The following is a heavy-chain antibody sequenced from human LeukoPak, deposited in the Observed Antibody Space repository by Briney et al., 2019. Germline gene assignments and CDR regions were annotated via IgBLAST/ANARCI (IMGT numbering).Heavy chain of an antibody. J-gene: IGHJ3*02. D-gene: IGHD3-22*01. V-gene: IGHV4-34*01. CDR3: ARATYYYDSSGYYVGAFDI. CDR2: INLSGST. CDR1: GGSFSGYY. Sequence: PSETLSLTGAVYGGSFSGYYWSWIRQPPGKRLEGIVGINLSGSTNYTPSLKSLVTTVVDTSKNQFCLKLSSLTAADTAVYYCARATYYYDSSGYYVGAFDIWGQGTMVTVSS.